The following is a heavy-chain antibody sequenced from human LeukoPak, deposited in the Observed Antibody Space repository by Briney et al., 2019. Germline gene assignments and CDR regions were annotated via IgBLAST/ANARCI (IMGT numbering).Heavy chain of an antibody. CDR2: ISDSGGST. CDR3: VKEGGGPYGSGSYIWYFDL. CDR1: GFTFSSYA. J-gene: IGHJ2*01. D-gene: IGHD3-10*01. Sequence: LPGGSLRLSCAASGFTFSSYAMSWVRQAPGKGLEWVSAISDSGGSTYYADSVKGRFTISRDNSKNTLYLQMNSLRAEDTAVYYCVKEGGGPYGSGSYIWYFDLWGRGTLVTVSS. V-gene: IGHV3-23*01.